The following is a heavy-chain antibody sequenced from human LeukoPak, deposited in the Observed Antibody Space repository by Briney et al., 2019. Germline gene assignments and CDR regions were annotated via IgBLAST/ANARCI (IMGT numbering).Heavy chain of an antibody. J-gene: IGHJ4*02. CDR2: ISAYNGNT. Sequence: ASVKVSCKASGYTLTSYGISWVRQAPGQGLEWMGWISAYNGNTNYAQKLQGRVTMTTDTSTSTAYMELRSLRSDDTAVYYCARDLGLRFLEWSTVDYWGQGTLVTVSS. CDR3: ARDLGLRFLEWSTVDY. V-gene: IGHV1-18*01. D-gene: IGHD3-3*01. CDR1: GYTLTSYG.